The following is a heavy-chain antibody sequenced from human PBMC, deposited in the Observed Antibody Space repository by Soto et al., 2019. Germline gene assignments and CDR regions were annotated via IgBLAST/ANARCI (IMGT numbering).Heavy chain of an antibody. D-gene: IGHD3-3*02. V-gene: IGHV4-61*01. J-gene: IGHJ4*02. CDR2: VYSSGST. CDR1: GAPVSSGSYY. Sequence: QVRLQESGPRLVRPSEALSLTCNVSGAPVSSGSYYWSWIRQPPGKGLEWIGYVYSSGSTNYNPYIRSPVSIPMETSKHQLTRDLLSVTTTDTAIYFCARDSVFPRGTSRCYFDFWGQGVLVTVTS. CDR3: ARDSVFPRGTSRCYFDF.